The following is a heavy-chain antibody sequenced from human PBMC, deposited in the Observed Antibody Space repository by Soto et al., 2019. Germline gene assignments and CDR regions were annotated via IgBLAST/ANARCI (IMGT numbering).Heavy chain of an antibody. CDR1: GDSISDVDYY. Sequence: QVQLQESGPGLVKPSQTLSLTCTVSGDSISDVDYYWSWVRQTPREGLEWIGAFYDSGTSYYSPSLKRRMTKSVDSSKNQFSLTLTSVTAADTAVYYCARGTRDYFDTTGPGYGMDVWGQGTTVTVSS. V-gene: IGHV4-30-4*01. CDR3: ARGTRDYFDTTGPGYGMDV. D-gene: IGHD3-22*01. CDR2: FYDSGTS. J-gene: IGHJ6*02.